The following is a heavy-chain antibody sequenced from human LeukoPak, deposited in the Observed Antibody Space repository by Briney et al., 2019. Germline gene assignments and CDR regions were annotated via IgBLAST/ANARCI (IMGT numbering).Heavy chain of an antibody. CDR2: ISGYNGDT. V-gene: IGHV1-18*01. J-gene: IGHJ4*02. Sequence: ASVKVSCKASTYTFTRYGISWVRQAPGQGLEWMGWISGYNGDTNYAQKFLGRVSMTADTATSTAYMELRSLTSDDTAMYYCARSGRGTYYYFDLWGQGTLVTVSS. D-gene: IGHD5-12*01. CDR3: ARSGRGTYYYFDL. CDR1: TYTFTRYG.